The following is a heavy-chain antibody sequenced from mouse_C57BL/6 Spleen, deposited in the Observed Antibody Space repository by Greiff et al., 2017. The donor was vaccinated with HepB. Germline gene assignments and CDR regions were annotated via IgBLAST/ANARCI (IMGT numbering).Heavy chain of an antibody. CDR2: INPSSGYT. Sequence: VQLQQSGAELAKPGASVKLSCKASGYTFTSYWMHWVKQRPGQGLEWIGYINPSSGYTKYNQKFKDKATLTADKSSSTAYMQLSSLTYEDSAVYYCERGPDITAVVDDFDYWGQGTTLTVSS. CDR1: GYTFTSYW. V-gene: IGHV1-7*01. D-gene: IGHD1-1*01. CDR3: ERGPDITAVVDDFDY. J-gene: IGHJ2*01.